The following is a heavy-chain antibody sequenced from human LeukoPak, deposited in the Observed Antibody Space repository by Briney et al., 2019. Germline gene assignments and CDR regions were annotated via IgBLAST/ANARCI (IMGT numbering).Heavy chain of an antibody. V-gene: IGHV3-30*18. J-gene: IGHJ4*02. CDR2: ISFGESEK. D-gene: IGHD6-13*01. CDR1: GFTLSNSA. Sequence: GGSLRLSCAVSGFTLSNSAMHWVRQAPGKGLEWVATISFGESEKFYADSVKGRFTISRDTSKNTAYLQMNSLRAEDTAVYYCAKDKNWSWSLDYWGQGALVTVSS. CDR3: AKDKNWSWSLDY.